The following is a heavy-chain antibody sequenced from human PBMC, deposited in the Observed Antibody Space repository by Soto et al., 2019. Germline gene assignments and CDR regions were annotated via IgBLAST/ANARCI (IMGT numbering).Heavy chain of an antibody. CDR2: ISSTTNYI. Sequence: PGGSLRLSCAASGFTFTRYSLNWVRQAPGKGLEWVSSISSTTNYIYYADSMKGRFTVSRDNAKNSVYLEMNSLSAEDTAVYYCARESEDLTSNFDYWGQGTLVTVSS. J-gene: IGHJ4*02. CDR3: ARESEDLTSNFDY. CDR1: GFTFTRYS. V-gene: IGHV3-21*01.